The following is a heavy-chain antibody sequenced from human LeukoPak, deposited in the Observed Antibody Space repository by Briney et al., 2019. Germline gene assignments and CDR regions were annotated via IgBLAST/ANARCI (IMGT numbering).Heavy chain of an antibody. V-gene: IGHV3-21*04. CDR2: ISGSSSFI. D-gene: IGHD6-13*01. CDR3: ARELKVAVTGTVGFDY. Sequence: GGSLRLSCAASGFTFSSYNMNWVRQAPGKGLEWVSSISGSSSFISYEDSVKGRFTISRDNSKNTLSLQMNSLRAEDTAVYYCARELKVAVTGTVGFDYWGQGTLVTVSS. J-gene: IGHJ4*02. CDR1: GFTFSSYN.